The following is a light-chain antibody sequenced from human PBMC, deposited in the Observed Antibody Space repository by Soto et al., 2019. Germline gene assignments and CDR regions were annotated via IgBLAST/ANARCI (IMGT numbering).Light chain of an antibody. CDR3: SSYTSSNTLL. J-gene: IGLJ2*01. CDR2: DVS. V-gene: IGLV2-14*03. CDR1: SSDVGGYNY. Sequence: QSVLTQPASVSGSPGQSITISCTGTSSDVGGYNYVSWYQQHPGKAPKVMMYDVSNRPSGVSNRFSGSKSGNTASLTISGLQAGDEADYYCSSYTSSNTLLFGGGTKLTVL.